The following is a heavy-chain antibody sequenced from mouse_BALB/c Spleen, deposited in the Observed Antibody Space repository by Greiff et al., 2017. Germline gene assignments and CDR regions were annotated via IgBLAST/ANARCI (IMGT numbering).Heavy chain of an antibody. CDR1: GYSFTGYF. CDR2: INPYNGDT. Sequence: VQLQQSGPELVKPGASVKISCKASGYSFTGYFMNWVMQSHGKSLEWIGRINPYNGDTFYNQKFKGKATLTVDKSSSTAHMELRSLASEDSAVYYCARTYGSTAWFAYWGQGTLVTVSA. D-gene: IGHD1-1*01. J-gene: IGHJ3*01. V-gene: IGHV1-20*02. CDR3: ARTYGSTAWFAY.